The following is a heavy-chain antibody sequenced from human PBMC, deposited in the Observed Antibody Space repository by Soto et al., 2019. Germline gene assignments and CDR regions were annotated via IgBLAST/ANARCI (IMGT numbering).Heavy chain of an antibody. J-gene: IGHJ1*01. CDR1: GGSFSGYY. D-gene: IGHD3-22*01. V-gene: IGHV4-34*01. CDR2: INHSGST. CDR3: ARGRGTMIVVVTTPFQH. Sequence: LSLTCAVYGGSFSGYYWSWIRQPPGKGLEWIGEINHSGSTNYNPSLKSRVTISVDTSKNQFSLKLSSVTAADTAVYYCARGRGTMIVVVTTPFQHWGQGTLVTVSS.